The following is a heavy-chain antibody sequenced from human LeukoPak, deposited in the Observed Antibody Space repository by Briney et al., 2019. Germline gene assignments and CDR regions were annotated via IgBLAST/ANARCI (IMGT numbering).Heavy chain of an antibody. D-gene: IGHD5-18*01. CDR3: ARSPYSYPFDY. CDR1: GGSISSYY. J-gene: IGHJ4*02. CDR2: IYTSGST. Sequence: SETLSLTCTVSGGSISSYYWSWIRQPAGKGLEWIGRIYTSGSTNYNPSLKSRVTMSVDTSKNQFSLRLSSVTAADTAVHYCARSPYSYPFDYWGQGTLVTVSS. V-gene: IGHV4-4*07.